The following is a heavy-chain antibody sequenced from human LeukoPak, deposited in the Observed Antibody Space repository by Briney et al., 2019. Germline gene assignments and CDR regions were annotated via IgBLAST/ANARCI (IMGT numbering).Heavy chain of an antibody. Sequence: GGSLRLSCAASGFTFSSYEMNWVRQAPGKGLEWVAVISYDGSNKYYADSVKGRFTISRDNSKNTLYLQMNSLRAEDTAVYYCARDYYLNWGQGTLVTVSS. V-gene: IGHV3-30*04. D-gene: IGHD3-22*01. CDR1: GFTFSSYE. CDR2: ISYDGSNK. CDR3: ARDYYLN. J-gene: IGHJ4*02.